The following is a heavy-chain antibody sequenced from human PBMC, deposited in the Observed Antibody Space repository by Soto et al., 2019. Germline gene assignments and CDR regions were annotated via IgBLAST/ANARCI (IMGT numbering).Heavy chain of an antibody. CDR1: VYSISSGYY. D-gene: IGHD4-17*01. CDR3: ATQFYGAYVVDC. Sequence: PXETLSLTCAFSVYSISSGYYWGWIRQPPGKGLEWIGSIYHSGRTYYSSSLKSRVTISVDTSKNQVSLKLRSVTAADTALYYCATQFYGAYVVDCRGQRTRGTVSS. CDR2: IYHSGRT. V-gene: IGHV4-38-2*01. J-gene: IGHJ4*02.